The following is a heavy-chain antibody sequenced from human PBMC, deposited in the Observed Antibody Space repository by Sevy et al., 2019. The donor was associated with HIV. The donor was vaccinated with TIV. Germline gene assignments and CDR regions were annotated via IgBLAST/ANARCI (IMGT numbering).Heavy chain of an antibody. CDR1: GFTFSSYA. J-gene: IGHJ6*02. V-gene: IGHV3-23*01. CDR2: ISGSGGST. D-gene: IGHD3-3*01. CDR3: ATSSLYYDVWSGYYTPLYYYYGMDV. Sequence: GGSLRLSCAASGFTFSSYAMSWVRQAPGKGLEWVSAISGSGGSTYYADSVKGRFTISRDNSKNTLYLQMNSLRVEDTAVYYCATSSLYYDVWSGYYTPLYYYYGMDVWGQGTTVTVSS.